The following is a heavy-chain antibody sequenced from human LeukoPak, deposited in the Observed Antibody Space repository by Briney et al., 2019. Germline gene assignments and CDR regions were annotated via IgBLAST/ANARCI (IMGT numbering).Heavy chain of an antibody. CDR3: AKDYYVRTERPQIDY. Sequence: QPGRSLRLSCAASGFTFSSYGMHWVRQAPGKGLEWVAVISYDGSNKYYADSVKGRFTFSRDNSKNTLYLQMNSLRAEDTAVYYCAKDYYVRTERPQIDYWGQGTLVTVSS. D-gene: IGHD3-10*02. V-gene: IGHV3-30*18. CDR1: GFTFSSYG. J-gene: IGHJ4*02. CDR2: ISYDGSNK.